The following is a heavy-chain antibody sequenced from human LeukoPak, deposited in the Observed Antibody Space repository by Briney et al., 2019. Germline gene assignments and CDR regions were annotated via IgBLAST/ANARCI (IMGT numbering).Heavy chain of an antibody. CDR1: GYTFTSYD. J-gene: IGHJ6*02. V-gene: IGHV1-8*01. D-gene: IGHD6-19*01. CDR2: MNPNSGNT. Sequence: ASVKVSCTASGYTFTSYDINWVRQATGQGLEWMGWMNPNSGNTGYAQKFQGRVTMTRNTSISTAYMELSSLRSEDTAVYYCASVRQGTQWLVHYYYYYGMDVWGQGTTVTVSS. CDR3: ASVRQGTQWLVHYYYYYGMDV.